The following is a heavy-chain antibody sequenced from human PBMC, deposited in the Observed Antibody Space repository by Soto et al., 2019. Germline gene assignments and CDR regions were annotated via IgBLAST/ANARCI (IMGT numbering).Heavy chain of an antibody. Sequence: QVQLVQSGAEVKKPGSSVKVSCKASGGTFSSYTISWVRQAPGQGLEWMGRIIPILGIANYAQKFQGRVTITADKSTSTAYMELSNLRSEDTAVYYCARGPTTYCSGGSCYSAAFDYWGQGTLVTVSS. CDR2: IIPILGIA. J-gene: IGHJ4*02. V-gene: IGHV1-69*02. CDR1: GGTFSSYT. D-gene: IGHD2-15*01. CDR3: ARGPTTYCSGGSCYSAAFDY.